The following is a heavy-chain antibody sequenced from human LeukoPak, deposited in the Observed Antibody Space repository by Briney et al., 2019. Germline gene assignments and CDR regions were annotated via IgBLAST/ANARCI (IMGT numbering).Heavy chain of an antibody. CDR3: ARAAMVRGVDYFDY. Sequence: PGRSLRLSCAASGFTFSSSGMHWVRQAPGKGLGWVSVISSSGGTTYYADSVKGRFTISRDNSKNTLYLQMNSLRAEDTAIYYCARAAMVRGVDYFDYWGQGTLVTVSS. J-gene: IGHJ4*02. V-gene: IGHV3-23*01. CDR1: GFTFSSSG. CDR2: ISSSGGTT. D-gene: IGHD3-10*01.